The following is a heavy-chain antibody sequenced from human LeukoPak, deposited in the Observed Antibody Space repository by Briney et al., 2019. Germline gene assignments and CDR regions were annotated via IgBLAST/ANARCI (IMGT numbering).Heavy chain of an antibody. CDR3: ARTSLFVPAPDY. CDR1: GYTFTSCG. Sequence: ASVKVSCKASGYTFTSCGINWVRQAPGQGLEWMGWISAYNDNTNYAQNLQGRVSMTADTSTSTAYMELRSLRSDDTALYYCARTSLFVPAPDYWGQGTLVTVSS. D-gene: IGHD2-2*01. J-gene: IGHJ4*02. V-gene: IGHV1-18*01. CDR2: ISAYNDNT.